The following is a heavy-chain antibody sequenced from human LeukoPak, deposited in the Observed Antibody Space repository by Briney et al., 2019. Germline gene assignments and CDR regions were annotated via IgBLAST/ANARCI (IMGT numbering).Heavy chain of an antibody. D-gene: IGHD6-19*01. CDR1: GFTFSSYA. V-gene: IGHV3-23*01. CDR3: AKDQSRAVAGYYYYGMDV. CDR2: ISGSGGST. J-gene: IGHJ6*02. Sequence: GGSLRLSCAASGFTFSSYAMSWVRQAPGKGLEWASAISGSGGSTYYADSVKGRFTISRDNSKNTLYLQMNSLRAEDTAVYYCAKDQSRAVAGYYYYGMDVWGQGTTVTVSS.